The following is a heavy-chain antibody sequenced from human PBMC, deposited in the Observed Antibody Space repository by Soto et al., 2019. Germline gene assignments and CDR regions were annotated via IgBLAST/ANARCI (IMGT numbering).Heavy chain of an antibody. D-gene: IGHD5-12*01. CDR1: GFTFSSYA. V-gene: IGHV3-30-3*01. J-gene: IGHJ6*02. Sequence: GGSLRLSCAASGFTFSSYAMHWVRQAPGKGLEWVAVISYDGSNKYYADSVKGRFTISRDNSKNTLYLQMNSLRAEDTAVYYCARGYSGYARRYYYYGMDVWGQGTTVTVSS. CDR2: ISYDGSNK. CDR3: ARGYSGYARRYYYYGMDV.